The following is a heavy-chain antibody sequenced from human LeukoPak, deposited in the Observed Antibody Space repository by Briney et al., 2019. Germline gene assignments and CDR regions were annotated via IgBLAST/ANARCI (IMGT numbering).Heavy chain of an antibody. J-gene: IGHJ4*02. CDR3: ARGDYGSGSYIVDY. CDR2: IYYSGST. D-gene: IGHD3-10*01. Sequence: PSETLSLTCTVSGGSISSYYWSWIRQPPGKGLEWIGYIYYSGSTNYNPSLKSRVTISVDTSKNQFSLKLSSVTAADTAVYYCARGDYGSGSYIVDYWGQGTLVTVSS. CDR1: GGSISSYY. V-gene: IGHV4-59*01.